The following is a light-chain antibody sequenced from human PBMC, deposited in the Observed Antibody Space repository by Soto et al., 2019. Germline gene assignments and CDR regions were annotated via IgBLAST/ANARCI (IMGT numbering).Light chain of an antibody. CDR1: SSNIGSEN. Sequence: QSVLTQPPSASGTPGQRVTISCSGSSSNIGSENVNWYQQLPGTAPKLLIYRNNQRPSGVPDRFSGSKSGTSASLAISGLQSEDEADYYCGTYTGSSTLLFGGGTKLTVL. J-gene: IGLJ2*01. CDR2: RNN. CDR3: GTYTGSSTLL. V-gene: IGLV1-44*01.